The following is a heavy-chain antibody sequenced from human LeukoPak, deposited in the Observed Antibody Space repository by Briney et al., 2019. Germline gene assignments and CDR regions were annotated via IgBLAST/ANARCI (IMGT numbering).Heavy chain of an antibody. CDR2: IRSKAYGGTT. D-gene: IGHD3-22*01. CDR1: GFTFGDYA. Sequence: PGGSLRLSCTASGFTFGDYAMSWFRQAPGKGLEWVGFIRSKAYGGTTEYAASVKGRFTISRDDSKSIAYLQMNSLKTEDTAVYYCTRKWAYDSSGYYAIWGQGTLVTVSS. V-gene: IGHV3-49*03. J-gene: IGHJ4*02. CDR3: TRKWAYDSSGYYAI.